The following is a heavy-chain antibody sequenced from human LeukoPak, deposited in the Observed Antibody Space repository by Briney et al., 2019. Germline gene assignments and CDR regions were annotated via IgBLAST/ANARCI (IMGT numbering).Heavy chain of an antibody. J-gene: IGHJ4*02. CDR3: ARVGGRYSPIGY. V-gene: IGHV3-7*01. Sequence: GESLRPSCAASGFTFSSYWMSWVRQAPGKGLEWVASIKQDGSEKYYVDSVKGRFTISRDNAKNSLYLQMNSLRAEDTAVYYCARVGGRYSPIGYWGQGTLVTVSS. CDR2: IKQDGSEK. D-gene: IGHD5-18*01. CDR1: GFTFSSYW.